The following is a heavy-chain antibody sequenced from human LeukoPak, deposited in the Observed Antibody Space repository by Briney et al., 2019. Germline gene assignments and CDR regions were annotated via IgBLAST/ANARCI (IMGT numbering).Heavy chain of an antibody. CDR1: GYTFTGYY. CDR2: INPNSGGT. CDR3: ARASSTSSNWFDP. Sequence: ASVKVSCKASGYTFTGYYMHWVRQAPGQGLEWMGWINPNSGGTNYAQKFQGWVTMTRDTSISTAYMGLSRLRSDDTAVYYCARASSTSSNWFDPWGQGTLVTVSS. J-gene: IGHJ5*02. D-gene: IGHD2-2*01. V-gene: IGHV1-2*04.